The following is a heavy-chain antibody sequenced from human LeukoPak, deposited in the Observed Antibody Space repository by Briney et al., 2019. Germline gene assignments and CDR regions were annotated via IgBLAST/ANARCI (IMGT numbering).Heavy chain of an antibody. Sequence: SETLSLTCAVYGGSFSGYYWSWIRQPPGKGLEWGGEINHSGSTNYNPSLKSRVTISVDTSKNQFSLKLSSVTAADTAVYYCARALGIVVVPAAILYWYFDLWGRGTLVTVSS. V-gene: IGHV4-34*01. CDR1: GGSFSGYY. D-gene: IGHD2-2*03. J-gene: IGHJ2*01. CDR3: ARALGIVVVPAAILYWYFDL. CDR2: INHSGST.